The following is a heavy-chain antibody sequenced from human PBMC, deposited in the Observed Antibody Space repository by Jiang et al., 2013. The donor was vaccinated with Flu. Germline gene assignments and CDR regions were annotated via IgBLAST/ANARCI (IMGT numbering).Heavy chain of an antibody. CDR2: IFSNDEK. CDR1: GFSLSNARMG. J-gene: IGHJ4*02. V-gene: IGHV2-26*01. D-gene: IGHD1-26*01. Sequence: KPTQTLTLTCTVSGFSLSNARMGVSWIRQPPGKALEWLAHIFSNDEKSYSTSLKNRLTISKDTSKSQVVLTMTNMDPVDTAAYYCARILGVVGATPDYWGQGTLVTVSS. CDR3: ARILGVVGATPDY.